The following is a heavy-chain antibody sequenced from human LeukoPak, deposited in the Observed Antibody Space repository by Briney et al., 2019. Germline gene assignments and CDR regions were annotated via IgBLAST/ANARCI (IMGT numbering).Heavy chain of an antibody. CDR2: VSPYNGNT. CDR1: GYTFTDYD. J-gene: IGHJ4*02. V-gene: IGHV1-18*01. CDR3: ARNGRVRRVVKDLFDY. Sequence: ASVKVSCKTSGYTFTDYDITWVRQAPGQGLEWMGRVSPYNGNTYYSQRFQDRVTITKDTSTGTAYMDLRNLRTDDTAMYYCARNGRVRRVVKDLFDYWGQGTLVTVSS. D-gene: IGHD3-10*01.